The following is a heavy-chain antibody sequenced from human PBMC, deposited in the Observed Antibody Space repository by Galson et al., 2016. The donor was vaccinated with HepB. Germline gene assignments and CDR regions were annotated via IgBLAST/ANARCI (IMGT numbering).Heavy chain of an antibody. J-gene: IGHJ4*02. CDR2: VNPVLNTA. CDR1: GVTFTNYV. D-gene: IGHD1-7*01. V-gene: IGHV1-69*13. CDR3: AGQMSASGTSPFYY. Sequence: SVKVSCKASGVTFTNYVISWVRQAPGQGLEWMGGVNPVLNTANYAQKFQGRVTITADESTCTSFMELKYLRSGDTALYYCAGQMSASGTSPFYYWGQGALVTVSA.